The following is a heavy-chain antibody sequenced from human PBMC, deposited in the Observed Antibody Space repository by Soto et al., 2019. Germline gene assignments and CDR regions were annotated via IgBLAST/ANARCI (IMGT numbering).Heavy chain of an antibody. CDR2: INAGNGNT. V-gene: IGHV1-3*01. CDR1: GYTFTSYA. CDR3: ARDGRRYCSSTSCYYWFDP. J-gene: IGHJ5*02. D-gene: IGHD2-2*01. Sequence: ASVKVSCKASGYTFTSYAMHWVRQAPGQRLEWMGWINAGNGNTKYSQKFQGRVTITRDTSASTAYMELSSLRSEDTAVYYCARDGRRYCSSTSCYYWFDPWGQGTLVTVSS.